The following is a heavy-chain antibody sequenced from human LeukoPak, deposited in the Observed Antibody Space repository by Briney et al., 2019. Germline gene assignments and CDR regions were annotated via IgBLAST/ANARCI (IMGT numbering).Heavy chain of an antibody. CDR2: IKSKTDGGTT. CDR1: GFSFNNAW. V-gene: IGHV3-15*05. J-gene: IGHJ4*02. D-gene: IGHD3-22*01. Sequence: GGSLRLSCAASGFSFNNAWMSWVRQAPGKGLEWVGRIKSKTDGGTTDYAAPVKGRFTISRDDSKTTLYLQMNNPKSDDTAVYYCTARRDYYDSGGYDYWGQGTLVTVSS. CDR3: TARRDYYDSGGYDY.